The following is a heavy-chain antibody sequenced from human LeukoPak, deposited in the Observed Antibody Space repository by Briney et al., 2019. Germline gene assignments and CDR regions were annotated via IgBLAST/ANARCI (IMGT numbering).Heavy chain of an antibody. CDR2: INHSGNT. V-gene: IGHV4-34*01. CDR3: ASGGRLFLAY. CDR1: GGSFSGYY. Sequence: SETLSLTCAVYGGSFSGYYWNWIRQSPGRGLEWMGEINHSGNTNYNPSLKSRVTISVDTSKNKFSLKLSAETAADTGVYYCASGGRLFLAYWGQGTLVTVSS. D-gene: IGHD3-22*01. J-gene: IGHJ4*02.